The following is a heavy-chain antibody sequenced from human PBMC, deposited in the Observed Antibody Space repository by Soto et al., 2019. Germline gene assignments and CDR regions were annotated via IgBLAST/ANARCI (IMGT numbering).Heavy chain of an antibody. Sequence: VXSVKVSCKASGYTLTSFYMDWMRQAPGQGLEWMGVIDPSAGSTTYAQKFKGRVRMTRDTFTSTVFMELSSLRSEDTAVYYCARSKRPNGTTLYYFDSWGQRTLVTVSS. D-gene: IGHD1-1*01. CDR3: ARSKRPNGTTLYYFDS. CDR1: GYTLTSFY. V-gene: IGHV1-46*01. CDR2: IDPSAGST. J-gene: IGHJ4*02.